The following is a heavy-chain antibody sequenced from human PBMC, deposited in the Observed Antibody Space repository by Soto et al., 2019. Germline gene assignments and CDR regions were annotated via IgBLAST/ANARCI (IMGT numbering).Heavy chain of an antibody. V-gene: IGHV3-7*05. CDR2: IKQDGSEK. Sequence: EVQLVESGGGLVQPGGSLRLSCAASGFTFSSYWMSWVRQAPGKGLEWVANIKQDGSEKYYVDSVKGRFTISRDNAKNSLYLQMNSLRAEDTAVYYCARDRVTEPLYDSSGHVDYWGQGTLVTVSS. D-gene: IGHD3-22*01. CDR3: ARDRVTEPLYDSSGHVDY. CDR1: GFTFSSYW. J-gene: IGHJ4*02.